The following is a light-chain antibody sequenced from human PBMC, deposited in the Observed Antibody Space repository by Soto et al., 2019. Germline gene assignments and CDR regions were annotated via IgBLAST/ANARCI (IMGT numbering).Light chain of an antibody. V-gene: IGKV3-20*01. J-gene: IGKJ2*01. CDR1: QTVSGNY. Sequence: EIVLTHSPGTLSLSPGERATLSCRASQTVSGNYLAWYQQKPRQSPRLLIYGSSDRATGIPDRFSGSGSGTDFTLTITRVEPEDFAVYYCQQYGSSPPYTFGQGTKLEIK. CDR3: QQYGSSPPYT. CDR2: GSS.